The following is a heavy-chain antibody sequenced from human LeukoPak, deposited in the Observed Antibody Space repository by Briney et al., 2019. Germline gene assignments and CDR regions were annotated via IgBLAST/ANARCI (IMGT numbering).Heavy chain of an antibody. CDR2: ISYDGSNK. CDR3: AKPFLGDTGFDY. Sequence: GGSLRLSCAASGFTFDDYGMSWVRQAPGKGLEWVAVISYDGSNKYYADSVKGRFTISRDNSKNTLYLQMNSLRAEDTAVYYCAKPFLGDTGFDYWGQGTLVTVSS. D-gene: IGHD3-3*01. V-gene: IGHV3-30*18. J-gene: IGHJ4*02. CDR1: GFTFDDYG.